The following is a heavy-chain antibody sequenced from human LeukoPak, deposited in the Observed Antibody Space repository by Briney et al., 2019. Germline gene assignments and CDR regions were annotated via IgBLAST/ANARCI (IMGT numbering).Heavy chain of an antibody. CDR1: GFTFSSYG. D-gene: IGHD6-6*01. CDR3: AKDKSSSSSLDH. J-gene: IGHJ4*02. Sequence: GRSLRLSCAASGFTFSSYGMHWVRQAPGKGLEWVAVIWYDGSNKYYADSVKGRFTISRDNSKNTLYLQMNSLRAEDTAVYYCAKDKSSSSSLDHWGQGTLVTVSS. V-gene: IGHV3-33*06. CDR2: IWYDGSNK.